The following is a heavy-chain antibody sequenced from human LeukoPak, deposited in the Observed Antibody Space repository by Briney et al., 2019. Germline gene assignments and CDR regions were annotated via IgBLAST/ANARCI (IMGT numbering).Heavy chain of an antibody. V-gene: IGHV1-69*06. J-gene: IGHJ4*02. CDR1: GGTFSSYS. CDR2: IIPIFSTA. Sequence: ASVKVSCKAPGGTFSSYSISWVRQAPGQGLEWMGGIIPIFSTANYAQKFQGRVTITADKSTSTAYMELSRLRSDDTAVYYCARDGPYYFDYWGQGTLVTVSS. CDR3: ARDGPYYFDY.